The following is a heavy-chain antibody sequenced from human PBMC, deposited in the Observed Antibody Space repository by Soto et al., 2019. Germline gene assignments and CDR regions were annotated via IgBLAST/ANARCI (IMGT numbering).Heavy chain of an antibody. J-gene: IGHJ6*02. CDR1: GDTFSSYA. CDR2: IIPIFGTA. Sequence: SVKVSCKASGDTFSSYAFSWGRQTPGQGLEWMGGIIPIFGTADYAQRFQGRVTITADESTSTAYTELSSLRSEDTAVYYCASPPREYYYYGMDVWGQGTTVTVSS. CDR3: ASPPREYYYYGMDV. V-gene: IGHV1-69*13.